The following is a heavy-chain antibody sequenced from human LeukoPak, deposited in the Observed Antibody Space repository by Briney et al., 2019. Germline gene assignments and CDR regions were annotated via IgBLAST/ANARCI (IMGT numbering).Heavy chain of an antibody. D-gene: IGHD1-1*01. Sequence: GGSLRLSCAASGFTFSSYGMHWVRQAPGKGLEWVAFIRYDGSNKHYADSVKGRFTISRDNSKNTLYLQMNSLRAEDTAVYYCAKDGTSSNWNNNWFDPWGQGTLVAVSS. V-gene: IGHV3-30*02. CDR2: IRYDGSNK. J-gene: IGHJ5*02. CDR3: AKDGTSSNWNNNWFDP. CDR1: GFTFSSYG.